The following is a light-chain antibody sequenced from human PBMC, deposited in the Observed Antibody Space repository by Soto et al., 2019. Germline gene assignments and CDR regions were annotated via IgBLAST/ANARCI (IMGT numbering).Light chain of an antibody. Sequence: QSALTQPPSVSGSPGQSVTISCTGTSSDVGSYNRVSWYQQPPGTAPKLMIYEVSNRPSGVPDRFSGSKSGNTASLTISGLQAEDEADYYCSLYTGNFTYVFGTGTKVTVL. CDR2: EVS. J-gene: IGLJ1*01. CDR1: SSDVGSYNR. CDR3: SLYTGNFTYV. V-gene: IGLV2-18*01.